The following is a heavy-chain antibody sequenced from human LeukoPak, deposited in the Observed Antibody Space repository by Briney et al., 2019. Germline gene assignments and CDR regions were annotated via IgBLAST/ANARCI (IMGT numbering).Heavy chain of an antibody. V-gene: IGHV3-9*01. CDR1: GFTFDDYA. CDR2: ISWNSGNI. J-gene: IGHJ4*02. D-gene: IGHD3-22*01. Sequence: PGGSLRLSCAASGFTFDDYAMHWVRQAPGKGLEWVSGISWNSGNIGYADSVKGRFTISRDNAKNSLYLQMNSLRAEDTAVYYCAKVHLTYYFDSSGYGFQDYWGQGTLVTVSS. CDR3: AKVHLTYYFDSSGYGFQDY.